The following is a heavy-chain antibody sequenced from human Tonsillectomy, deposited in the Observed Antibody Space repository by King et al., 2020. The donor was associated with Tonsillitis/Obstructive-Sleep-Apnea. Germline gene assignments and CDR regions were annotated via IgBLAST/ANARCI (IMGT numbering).Heavy chain of an antibody. V-gene: IGHV4-4*02. D-gene: IGHD2-2*02. CDR3: AREHCSDTGCYRSWFDP. J-gene: IGHJ5*02. CDR1: GASISSNNW. CDR2: IYHSGST. Sequence: QLQESGPGLVKPSGTLSLTCAVSGASISSNNWWSWVRQSPGKGLEWIGEIYHSGSTNYSPSLTSRVTISVDKSKNQFSLKLTSVSAADTAVYYCAREHCSDTGCYRSWFDPWGQGTLVTVSP.